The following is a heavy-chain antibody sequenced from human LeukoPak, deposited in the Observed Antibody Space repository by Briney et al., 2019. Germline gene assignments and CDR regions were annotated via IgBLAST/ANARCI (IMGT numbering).Heavy chain of an antibody. CDR2: IYYSGST. J-gene: IGHJ3*02. Sequence: PSETLSLTCTVSGGSISSSSYYWGWIRQPPGKGLEWIGSIYYSGSTYYNPSLKSRVTISVDTSKNQFSLKLSSVTAADTAVYYCARVCSNTSCWGAFDIWGQGTMVTVSS. V-gene: IGHV4-39*01. CDR3: ARVCSNTSCWGAFDI. CDR1: GGSISSSSYY. D-gene: IGHD2-2*01.